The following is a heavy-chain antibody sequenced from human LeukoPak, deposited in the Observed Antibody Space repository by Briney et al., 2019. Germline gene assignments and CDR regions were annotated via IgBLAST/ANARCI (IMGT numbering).Heavy chain of an antibody. J-gene: IGHJ4*02. V-gene: IGHV3-30*19. CDR1: GFTFSNYG. CDR2: ISYDGTKK. D-gene: IGHD3-9*01. CDR3: VKGRRYDILAG. Sequence: GGSLRLSCVVSGFTFSNYGMHWVRQAPGKGLEWVAIISYDGTKKYYAGSVKGRFTISRDNSNTTLFLQMNTLRSEDTAVYFCVKGRRYDILAGWGQGTLVTVSS.